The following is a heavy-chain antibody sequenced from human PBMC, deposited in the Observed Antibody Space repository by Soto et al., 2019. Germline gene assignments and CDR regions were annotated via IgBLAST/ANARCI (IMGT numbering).Heavy chain of an antibody. J-gene: IGHJ4*02. V-gene: IGHV1-2*04. CDR1: GYTFTGYY. Sequence: QVQLVQSGAEVKKPGASVKVSCKASGYTFTGYYMHWVRQAPGQGLEWMGWINPNSGGTNYAQKFQGWVTMTRDTSTSTAYMELSRLRSDDTAVYYCATTTSPGWAWGMDYWGQGTLVTVSS. CDR2: INPNSGGT. CDR3: ATTTSPGWAWGMDY. D-gene: IGHD3-16*01.